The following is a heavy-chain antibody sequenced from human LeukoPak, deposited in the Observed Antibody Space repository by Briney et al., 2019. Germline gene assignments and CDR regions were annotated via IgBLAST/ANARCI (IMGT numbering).Heavy chain of an antibody. CDR2: MNPKSGAT. Sequence: ASVKVSCKTSGCTFTIYDINWVRQATGRGLEWMGWMNPKSGATGYAQKFQGRVTMTRDTSISTAYMELSSLTSEDTAVYYCARGFSDYDGTDYAFSYYWGQGTLVTVSS. CDR3: ARGFSDYDGTDYAFSYY. CDR1: GCTFTIYD. J-gene: IGHJ4*02. V-gene: IGHV1-8*01. D-gene: IGHD3-22*01.